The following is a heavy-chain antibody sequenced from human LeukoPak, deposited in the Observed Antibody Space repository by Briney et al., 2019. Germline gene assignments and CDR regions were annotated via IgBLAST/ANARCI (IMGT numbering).Heavy chain of an antibody. V-gene: IGHV3-23*01. CDR2: MSIIDDSI. CDR3: AREGYTSDYAGAFDI. D-gene: IGHD2-2*01. Sequence: GGSLRLSCVASGSTLRNYIMTWVRQAPGKGLEWVSSMSIIDDSIYYADSVKGRFTISRDNSKSTLSLQRSSLRAEDTGVYYCAREGYTSDYAGAFDIWGQGSVVTVSS. CDR1: GSTLRNYI. J-gene: IGHJ3*02.